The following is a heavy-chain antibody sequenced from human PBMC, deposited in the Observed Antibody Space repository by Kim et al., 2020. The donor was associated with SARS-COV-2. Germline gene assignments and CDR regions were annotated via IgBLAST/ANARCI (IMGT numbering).Heavy chain of an antibody. J-gene: IGHJ6*02. Sequence: SETLSLTCTVSGGSISSGGYYWSWIRQHPGKGLEWIGYIYYSGSTYYNPSLKSRVTISVDTSKNQFSLKLSSVTAADTAVYYCARALIIVATRDDYYYYGMDVWGQGTTVTVSS. CDR3: ARALIIVATRDDYYYYGMDV. CDR1: GGSISSGGYY. CDR2: IYYSGST. D-gene: IGHD5-12*01. V-gene: IGHV4-31*03.